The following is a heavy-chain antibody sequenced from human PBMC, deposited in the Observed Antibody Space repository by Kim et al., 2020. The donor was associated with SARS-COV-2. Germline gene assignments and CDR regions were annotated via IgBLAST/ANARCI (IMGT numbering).Heavy chain of an antibody. V-gene: IGHV4-59*01. J-gene: IGHJ4*02. CDR1: GGSISSYY. CDR2: IYYSGST. Sequence: SETLSLTCTVSGGSISSYYWSWIRQPPGKGLEWIGYIYYSGSTNYNPSLKSRVTISVDTSKNQFSLKLSSVTAADTAVYYCARVIPGYSSGWYVFDYWGQGTLVTVSS. CDR3: ARVIPGYSSGWYVFDY. D-gene: IGHD6-19*01.